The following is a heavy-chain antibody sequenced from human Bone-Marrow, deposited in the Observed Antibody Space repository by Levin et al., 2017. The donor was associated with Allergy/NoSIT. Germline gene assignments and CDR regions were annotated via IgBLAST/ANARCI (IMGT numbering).Heavy chain of an antibody. CDR1: GYSFTSYW. J-gene: IGHJ3*02. Sequence: PGGSLRLSCKGSGYSFTSYWISWVRQMPGKGLEWMGRIDPSDSFTNYSPTFQGRVTISTDKSITTAYLQWSSLKAADSAIYYCARHPRVGYCSGPNCPPYAFDIWGQGTMVTVSS. D-gene: IGHD2-2*01. CDR2: IDPSDSFT. V-gene: IGHV5-10-1*01. CDR3: ARHPRVGYCSGPNCPPYAFDI.